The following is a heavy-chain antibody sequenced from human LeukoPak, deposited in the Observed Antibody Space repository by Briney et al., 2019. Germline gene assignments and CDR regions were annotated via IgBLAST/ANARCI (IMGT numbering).Heavy chain of an antibody. CDR2: LNPKSGGT. CDR1: GYTFTDYY. Sequence: ASVKVSCKASGYTFTDYYMHWVRRAPGQGLEWMGRLNPKSGGTDHAQNFQGRVTMTRDTSISTAYMELSSLTSDDTAVYYCGRACSGNSCYSDNWVDPWGQGTQVTVSS. J-gene: IGHJ5*02. D-gene: IGHD2-15*01. V-gene: IGHV1-2*06. CDR3: GRACSGNSCYSDNWVDP.